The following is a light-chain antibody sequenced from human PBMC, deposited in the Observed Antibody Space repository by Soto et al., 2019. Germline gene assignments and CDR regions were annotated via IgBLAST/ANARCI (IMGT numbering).Light chain of an antibody. Sequence: QSALTQPASVSGSPGQSITISCTGTSSDVGSYNLVSWYQQHPGKAPKLMIYEGSKRPSGVSNRFSGSKSGNTASLTIAGIQAEDEADYYCCSYAGSSTIVVFGGGTKVTVL. CDR2: EGS. V-gene: IGLV2-23*03. CDR1: SSDVGSYNL. J-gene: IGLJ2*01. CDR3: CSYAGSSTIVV.